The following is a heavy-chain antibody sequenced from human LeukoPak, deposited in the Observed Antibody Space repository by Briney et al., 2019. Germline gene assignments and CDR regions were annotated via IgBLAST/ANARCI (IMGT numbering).Heavy chain of an antibody. Sequence: ASVKVSCKASGYTFTDYCMHWVRLAPRQGLQWMAWINPNSGDTKYAQKFQGRVTLTRDTSITTAYMELSRLGSDDTAMYYCARGSLIGSGVSTWLDPWGQGTLVTVSS. V-gene: IGHV1-2*02. CDR3: ARGSLIGSGVSTWLDP. J-gene: IGHJ5*02. CDR1: GYTFTDYC. D-gene: IGHD2-15*01. CDR2: INPNSGDT.